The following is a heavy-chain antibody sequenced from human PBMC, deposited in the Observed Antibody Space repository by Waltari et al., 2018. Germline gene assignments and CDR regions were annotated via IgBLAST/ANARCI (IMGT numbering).Heavy chain of an antibody. CDR3: AKDSNSDFWSGLNFDY. J-gene: IGHJ4*02. D-gene: IGHD3-3*01. CDR2: ISYDGSNK. Sequence: QVQLVESGGGVVQPGRSLRLSFADSGFTFSTHGMHGVRRAPGKGLEWVAVISYDGSNKYYAESVKGRFTISRDNSKNTLYLQMNSLRAEDTAVYYCAKDSNSDFWSGLNFDYWGQGTLVTVSS. V-gene: IGHV3-30*18. CDR1: GFTFSTHG.